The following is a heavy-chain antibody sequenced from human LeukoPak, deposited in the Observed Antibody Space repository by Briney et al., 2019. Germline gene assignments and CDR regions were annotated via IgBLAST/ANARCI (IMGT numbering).Heavy chain of an antibody. CDR2: IYYSGST. Sequence: SETPSLTCTVSGGSISSYYWSWIRQPPGKGLEWIGYIYYSGSTNYNPSLKSRVTISVDTSKSQFSLKLSSVTAADTAVYYCARESHYDILTLDIWGQGTMVTVSS. J-gene: IGHJ3*02. V-gene: IGHV4-59*01. CDR3: ARESHYDILTLDI. CDR1: GGSISSYY. D-gene: IGHD3-9*01.